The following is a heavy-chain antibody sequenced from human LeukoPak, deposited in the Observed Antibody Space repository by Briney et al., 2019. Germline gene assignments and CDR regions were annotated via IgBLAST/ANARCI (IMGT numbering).Heavy chain of an antibody. V-gene: IGHV4-30-2*01. CDR3: ARFSGSYFGAFDI. Sequence: SETLSLTCAVSGGSISSGGYSWSWIRQPPGKGLEWIGYIYHSGSTYYNPSLKSRVTISVDRSKNQFSLKLSSVTAADTAVYYCARFSGSYFGAFDIWGQGTMVTVSS. D-gene: IGHD1-26*01. J-gene: IGHJ3*02. CDR1: GGSISSGGYS. CDR2: IYHSGST.